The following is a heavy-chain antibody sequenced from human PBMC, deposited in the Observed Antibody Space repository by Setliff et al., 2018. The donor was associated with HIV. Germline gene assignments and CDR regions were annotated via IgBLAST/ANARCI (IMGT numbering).Heavy chain of an antibody. CDR2: IKRKTDGGTT. D-gene: IGHD2-21*01. V-gene: IGHV3-15*01. Sequence: PGGSLRLSCTASGLTFTNAWLTWVRQAPGKGLEWVGRIKRKTDGGTTDYAAPVKGRLTISRDDSKNTLYLQMNNLKTGDTAMCYCTTDWGGGGGAPLDPWGQGTLVTVAS. J-gene: IGHJ5*02. CDR3: TTDWGGGGGAPLDP. CDR1: GLTFTNAW.